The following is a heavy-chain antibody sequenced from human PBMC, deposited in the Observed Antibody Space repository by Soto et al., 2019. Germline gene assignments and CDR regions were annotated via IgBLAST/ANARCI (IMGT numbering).Heavy chain of an antibody. CDR2: TYSDGST. V-gene: IGHV3-53*01. D-gene: IGHD6-13*01. CDR3: ARDQESSSSYGDFDV. Sequence: PGGSLRLSCAASGFTVSSNYMSWVRQAPGKGLEWVSVTYSDGSTYYLNSVKGRFTVSRDNSKNTLYLHMTSLRAEDTAVYYCARDQESSSSYGDFDVWGQGTMVTVSS. J-gene: IGHJ3*01. CDR1: GFTVSSNY.